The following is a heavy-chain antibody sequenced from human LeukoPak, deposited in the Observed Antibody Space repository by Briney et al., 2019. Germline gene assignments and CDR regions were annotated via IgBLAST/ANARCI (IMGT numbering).Heavy chain of an antibody. CDR1: GYTFTGYY. J-gene: IGHJ4*02. CDR3: ARGGGLRPFDY. CDR2: INSNSGGT. D-gene: IGHD5-12*01. Sequence: ASVKVSCKASGYTFTGYYMHWVRRAPGQGLEGMGWINSNSGGTNYAQKFQGRVTMTRDTSISTAYLELSRLRSDDTAVYYCARGGGLRPFDYWGQGTLVTVSS. V-gene: IGHV1-2*02.